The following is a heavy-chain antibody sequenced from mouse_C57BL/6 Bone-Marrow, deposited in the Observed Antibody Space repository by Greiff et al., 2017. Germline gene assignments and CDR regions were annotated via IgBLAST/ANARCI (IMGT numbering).Heavy chain of an antibody. D-gene: IGHD1-1*01. J-gene: IGHJ1*03. V-gene: IGHV2-9-1*01. CDR1: GFSLTSYA. CDR2: IWTGGGT. CDR3: ARPSPRGSSWYFDV. Sequence: VKLMESGPGLVAPSQSLSITCTVSGFSLTSYAISWVRQPPGKGLEWLGVIWTGGGTNYNSALKSRLSISKDNSKSQVFLKMNSLQTDDTARYYCARPSPRGSSWYFDVWGTGTTVTVSS.